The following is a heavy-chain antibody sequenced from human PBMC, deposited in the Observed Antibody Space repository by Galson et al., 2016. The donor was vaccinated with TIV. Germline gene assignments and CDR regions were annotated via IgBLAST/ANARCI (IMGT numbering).Heavy chain of an antibody. J-gene: IGHJ4*02. CDR1: GYSFTNYG. V-gene: IGHV1-18*01. CDR2: ISTYNGYT. D-gene: IGHD3-22*01. CDR3: ARDPTYYDTNGWGH. Sequence: SVKVPCKASGYSFTNYGIAWVRQAPGQGLEWMGWISTYNGYTDYAQKPQGRVTMTTDTSTSTAYMELRSLRSDDTAMYYCARDPTYYDTNGWGHWGQGTLVIVSS.